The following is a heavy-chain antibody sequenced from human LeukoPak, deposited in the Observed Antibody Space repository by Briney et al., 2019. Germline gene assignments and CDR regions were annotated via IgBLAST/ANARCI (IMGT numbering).Heavy chain of an antibody. D-gene: IGHD3-10*01. CDR3: ARDGRHYYGSGNYYSKDAFDI. J-gene: IGHJ3*02. CDR1: GFTFDDYG. V-gene: IGHV3-20*04. CDR2: INWNGGST. Sequence: AGGSLRLSCAASGFTFDDYGMSWVRQAPGKGLEWVSGINWNGGSTGYADSVKGRFTISRDNGKNSLFLQMNSLRVEDTAVYYCARDGRHYYGSGNYYSKDAFDIWGQGTMVTVSS.